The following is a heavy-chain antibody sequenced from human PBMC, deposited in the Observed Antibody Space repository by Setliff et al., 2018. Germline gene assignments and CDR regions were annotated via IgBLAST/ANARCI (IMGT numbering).Heavy chain of an antibody. CDR3: VRDRWKVIVNRGDDAFDL. J-gene: IGHJ3*01. Sequence: GSLRLSCAASRFTFSNYWMGWVRQAPGKGLEWVANIKEDGSEKYYVDSVKGRFTISRDNAKNSLDLQMNSLRGEDTAVYYCVRDRWKVIVNRGDDAFDLWGQGAMVTVSS. V-gene: IGHV3-7*01. CDR2: IKEDGSEK. CDR1: RFTFSNYW. D-gene: IGHD3-22*01.